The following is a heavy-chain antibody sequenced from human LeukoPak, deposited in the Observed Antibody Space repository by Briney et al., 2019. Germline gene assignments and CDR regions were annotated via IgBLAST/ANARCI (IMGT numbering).Heavy chain of an antibody. V-gene: IGHV3-20*04. D-gene: IGHD3-16*01. CDR3: AKDSGSNYDFFYMDV. Sequence: PGGSLRLSCAASGFTFSSYAMSWVRQAPGKGLEWVSGIAWNADNTGYADSVKGRFTISRDNAKNSLYLQLNSLRVEDTAFYYCAKDSGSNYDFFYMDVWGKGITVTISS. J-gene: IGHJ6*03. CDR1: GFTFSSYA. CDR2: IAWNADNT.